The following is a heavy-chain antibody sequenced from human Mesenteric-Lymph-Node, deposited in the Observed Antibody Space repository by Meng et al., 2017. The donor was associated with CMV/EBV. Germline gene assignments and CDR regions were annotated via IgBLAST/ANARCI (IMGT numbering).Heavy chain of an antibody. D-gene: IGHD5-18*01. CDR1: GFTFSSYA. CDR3: ARDADTAMANYFDY. Sequence: GESLKISCAASGFTFSSYAMHWVRHAPGKGLEYVSAISSNGGSTYYADSVKGRFTISRDNSKNTLYLQMGSLRAEDMAVYYCARDADTAMANYFDYWGQGTLVTVSS. CDR2: ISSNGGST. V-gene: IGHV3-64*02. J-gene: IGHJ4*02.